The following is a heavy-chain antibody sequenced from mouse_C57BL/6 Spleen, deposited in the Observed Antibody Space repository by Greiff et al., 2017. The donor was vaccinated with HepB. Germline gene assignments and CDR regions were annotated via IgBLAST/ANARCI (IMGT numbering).Heavy chain of an antibody. CDR2: IDPNSGGT. J-gene: IGHJ4*01. CDR3: ARLDDYDAPYYAMDY. Sequence: QVQLQQPGAELVKPGASVKLSCKASGYTFTSYWMHWVKQRPGRGLEWIGRIDPNSGGTKYNEKFKSKATLTVDKPSSTAYMQLSSLTSEDSAVYYCARLDDYDAPYYAMDYWGQGTSVTVSS. D-gene: IGHD2-4*01. CDR1: GYTFTSYW. V-gene: IGHV1-72*01.